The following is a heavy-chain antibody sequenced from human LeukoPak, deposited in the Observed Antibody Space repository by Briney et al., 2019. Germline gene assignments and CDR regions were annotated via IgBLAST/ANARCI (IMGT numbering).Heavy chain of an antibody. D-gene: IGHD6-13*01. CDR3: ARVGPVGEQQLVQGYYFDY. V-gene: IGHV1-2*02. CDR1: GYTFTSYG. Sequence: ASVMVSCKASGYTFTSYGISWVRQAPGQGLEWMGWINPNSGGTNYAQKFQGRVTMTRDTSISTAYMELSRLRSDDTAVYYCARVGPVGEQQLVQGYYFDYWGQGTLVTVSS. CDR2: INPNSGGT. J-gene: IGHJ4*02.